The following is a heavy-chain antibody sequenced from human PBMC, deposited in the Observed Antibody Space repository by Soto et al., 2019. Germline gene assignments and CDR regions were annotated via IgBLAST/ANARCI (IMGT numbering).Heavy chain of an antibody. Sequence: ESGGGVVQPGRSLRLSCAASGFTFSSYGMHWVRQAPGKGLEWVAVIWYDGSNKYYADSVKGRFTISRDNSKNTLYLQMNSLRAEDTAVYYCARDRALGGSYYYYYGMDVWGQGTTVTVSS. CDR1: GFTFSSYG. CDR2: IWYDGSNK. CDR3: ARDRALGGSYYYYYGMDV. D-gene: IGHD1-26*01. J-gene: IGHJ6*02. V-gene: IGHV3-33*01.